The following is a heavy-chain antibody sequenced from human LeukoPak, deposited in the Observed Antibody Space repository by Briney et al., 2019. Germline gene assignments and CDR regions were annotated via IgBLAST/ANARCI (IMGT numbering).Heavy chain of an antibody. D-gene: IGHD3-10*01. V-gene: IGHV3-7*01. CDR2: IKQDGSEK. Sequence: GGSLRLSCAASGFTFSSYWMSWVRQAPGKGLEWVANIKQDGSEKYYVDSVKGRFTISRDNAKNSLYLQMNSLRAEDTAVYYCASYRVRGVILMGFDYWGQGTLVTVSS. CDR3: ASYRVRGVILMGFDY. CDR1: GFTFSSYW. J-gene: IGHJ4*02.